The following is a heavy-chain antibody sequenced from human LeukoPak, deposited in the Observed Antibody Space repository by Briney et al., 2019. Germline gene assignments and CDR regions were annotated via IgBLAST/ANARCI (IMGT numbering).Heavy chain of an antibody. J-gene: IGHJ4*02. CDR2: VFYSGGA. CDR1: GGSISINSYY. CDR3: ARNDDY. V-gene: IGHV4-39*01. Sequence: PSETLSLTCTVSGGSISINSYYWAWIRQPPGKGLEWIGSVFYSGGAYYNPALKSRVTISVDTSQNQFSLKLSSVTAADTAVYYCARNDDYWGQGTLVTVSS.